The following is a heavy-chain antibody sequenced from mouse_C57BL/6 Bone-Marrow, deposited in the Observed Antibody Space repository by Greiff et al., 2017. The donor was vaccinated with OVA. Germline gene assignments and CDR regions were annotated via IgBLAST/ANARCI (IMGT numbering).Heavy chain of an antibody. CDR1: GYTFTSYW. J-gene: IGHJ1*03. CDR2: IYPSDSET. D-gene: IGHD2-4*01. CDR3: ARYDYDADWYFDV. Sequence: GPGSSVKLSCKASGYTFTSYWMDWVKQRPGQGLEWIGNIYPSDSETHYNQKFKDKATLTVDKSSSTAYMQLSSLTSEDSAVYYCARYDYDADWYFDVWGTGTTVTVSS. V-gene: IGHV1-61*01.